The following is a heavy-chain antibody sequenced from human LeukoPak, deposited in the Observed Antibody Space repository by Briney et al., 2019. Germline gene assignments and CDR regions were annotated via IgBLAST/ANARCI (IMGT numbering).Heavy chain of an antibody. J-gene: IGHJ4*02. CDR3: ARDRAFRDYYDSSGYLQQYYFDY. CDR1: GFTFSDYY. D-gene: IGHD3-22*01. Sequence: PGGSLRLSCAASGFTFSDYYMSWIRQAPGKGLEWVSYISSSGSTIYYADSVKGRFTISRGNAKNSLYLQMNSLRAEDTAVYYCARDRAFRDYYDSSGYLQQYYFDYWGQGTLVTVSS. CDR2: ISSSGSTI. V-gene: IGHV3-11*04.